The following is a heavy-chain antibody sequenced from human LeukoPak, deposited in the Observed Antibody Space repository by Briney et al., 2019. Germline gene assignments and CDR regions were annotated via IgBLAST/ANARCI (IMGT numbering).Heavy chain of an antibody. Sequence: XWXRXPPXXXLEWIGEINHSGSTNYNPSLKSRVTISVDTSKNQFSLKLSSVTAADTAVYYCASDGTGAGYYYDSSGYSSWGQGTLVTVSS. J-gene: IGHJ5*02. CDR3: ASDGTGAGYYYDSSGYSS. CDR2: INHSGST. V-gene: IGHV4-34*01. D-gene: IGHD3-22*01.